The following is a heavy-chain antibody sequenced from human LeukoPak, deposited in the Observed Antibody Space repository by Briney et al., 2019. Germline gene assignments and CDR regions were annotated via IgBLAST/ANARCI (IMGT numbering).Heavy chain of an antibody. CDR3: AKAGGWDIFDY. V-gene: IGHV3-13*01. J-gene: IGHJ4*02. Sequence: GGSLRLSCVASGFTFSSYDMHWVRQGTGKGLEWVSAIDTAGDTYYPDSVKGRFTISRDNSKNTLYLQMNSLRAEDTALYYCAKAGGWDIFDYWGQGTLVTVSS. CDR1: GFTFSSYD. D-gene: IGHD6-19*01. CDR2: IDTAGDT.